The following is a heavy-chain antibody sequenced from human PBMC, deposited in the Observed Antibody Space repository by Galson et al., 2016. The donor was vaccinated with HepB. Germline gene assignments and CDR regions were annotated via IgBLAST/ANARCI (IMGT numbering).Heavy chain of an antibody. Sequence: PALVTPTQTLTLTCTVSGFSLTNPRMGVSWIRQPPGKALEWLAHIYSNDERSYSTSLKSRLTISEDTSKSQVVLTMTNMDPVDTATYYCARTHKNIEDYWGQGTLVTVSS. V-gene: IGHV2-26*01. CDR3: ARTHKNIEDY. CDR1: GFSLTNPRMG. CDR2: IYSNDER. J-gene: IGHJ4*02.